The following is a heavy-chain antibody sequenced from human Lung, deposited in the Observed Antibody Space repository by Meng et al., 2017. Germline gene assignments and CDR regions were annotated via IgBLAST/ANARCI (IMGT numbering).Heavy chain of an antibody. CDR2: IYHSEST. J-gene: IGHJ4*02. CDR1: GAAISMSNW. CDR3: ARRGLWLDPQNFDY. D-gene: IGHD6-19*01. Sequence: VQLQQPGPGLVSPPRTSSLPLASSGAAISMSNWWSWFRQPPGKGLECMGEIYHSESTTYNPSLNSRVTISVDKSKNQFSLKLSAVTAADTAVYYCARRGLWLDPQNFDYWGQGTLVTVSS. V-gene: IGHV4-4*03.